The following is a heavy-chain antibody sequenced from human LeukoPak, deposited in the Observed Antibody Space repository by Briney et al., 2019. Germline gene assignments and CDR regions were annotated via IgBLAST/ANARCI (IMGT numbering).Heavy chain of an antibody. D-gene: IGHD6-19*01. CDR1: GGSFSGYY. Sequence: SSETLSLTCAVYGGSFSGYYWGWIRQPPGEGLEFIGNLYYTGSTYYNPSLKSRVTISVDMSRSQFSLRLTSVTAADTAVYYCARLAGDYFDYWGQGTLVTVSS. CDR3: ARLAGDYFDY. J-gene: IGHJ4*02. V-gene: IGHV4-34*01. CDR2: LYYTGST.